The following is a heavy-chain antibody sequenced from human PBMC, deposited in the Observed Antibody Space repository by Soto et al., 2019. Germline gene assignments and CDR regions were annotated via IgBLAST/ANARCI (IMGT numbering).Heavy chain of an antibody. J-gene: IGHJ1*01. V-gene: IGHV1-69*12. CDR1: GGTFSSYA. Sequence: QVQLVQSGAEVRKPGSSVKVSCKASGGTFSSYAISWVRQAPGQGLEWMGGIIPSFGTANYAQKFQGRVPISAAESTSTAYMELSSLRSEDTAVYYCARDSGEGDAEYFQHWGQGTLVTVSS. D-gene: IGHD2-21*01. CDR2: IIPSFGTA. CDR3: ARDSGEGDAEYFQH.